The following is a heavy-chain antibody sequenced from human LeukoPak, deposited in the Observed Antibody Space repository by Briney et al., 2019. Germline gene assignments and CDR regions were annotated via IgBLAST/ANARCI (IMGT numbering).Heavy chain of an antibody. CDR1: GYTFTSYG. D-gene: IGHD5-12*01. CDR2: ISAYNGNT. CDR3: ARRGYSGYDQRYYYYYGMDV. J-gene: IGHJ6*02. V-gene: IGHV1-18*01. Sequence: ASVKVSCKASGYTFTSYGISWVRQAPGQGLEWMGWISAYNGNTNYAQKLQGRVTMTTDTSTSTAYMELRSLRSDDTAVYCCARRGYSGYDQRYYYYYGMDVWGQGTTVTVSS.